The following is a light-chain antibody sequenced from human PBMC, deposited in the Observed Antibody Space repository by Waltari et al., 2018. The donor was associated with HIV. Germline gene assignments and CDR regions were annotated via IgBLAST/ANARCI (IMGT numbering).Light chain of an antibody. J-gene: IGKJ2*01. V-gene: IGKV3-15*01. CDR2: GAS. Sequence: EIVMTQSPATLSVSPGERAALSCRASQRVSSNLAWYQQKPGQAPRLLIYGASTRTTGIAPRFSGSGSETEFTLTINSLQSEDFAVYYCQQYNNWPPTFGQGTKLEIK. CDR1: QRVSSN. CDR3: QQYNNWPPT.